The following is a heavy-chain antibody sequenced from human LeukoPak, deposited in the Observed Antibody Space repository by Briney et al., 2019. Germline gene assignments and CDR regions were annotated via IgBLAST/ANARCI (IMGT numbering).Heavy chain of an antibody. CDR3: ARYRLGWFDP. CDR1: GGSISSYY. Sequence: SETLSLTCTVSGGSISSYYWGWIRQPAGKGLEWIGRINTSGSTNYNPSLKSRVTMSVDTSKNQFSLKVTSVTAADTAVYYCARYRLGWFDPWGQGTLVTVSS. V-gene: IGHV4-4*07. D-gene: IGHD1-1*01. J-gene: IGHJ5*02. CDR2: INTSGST.